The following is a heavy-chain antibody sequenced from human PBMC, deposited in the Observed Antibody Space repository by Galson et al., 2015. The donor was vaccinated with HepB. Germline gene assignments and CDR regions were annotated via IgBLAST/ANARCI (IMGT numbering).Heavy chain of an antibody. V-gene: IGHV1-24*01. CDR1: GFTLTDLS. D-gene: IGHD4-17*01. J-gene: IGHJ4*02. CDR3: GGSDDYGDFNEF. Sequence: SVKVSCKVSGFTLTDLSMFWVRQAPGKGLEWLGGFDAGDGETIYAQKFHGRITMTEDSSTDTAYMELSSLTSEDTAVYFCGGSDDYGDFNEFWGQGTRVTVSS. CDR2: FDAGDGET.